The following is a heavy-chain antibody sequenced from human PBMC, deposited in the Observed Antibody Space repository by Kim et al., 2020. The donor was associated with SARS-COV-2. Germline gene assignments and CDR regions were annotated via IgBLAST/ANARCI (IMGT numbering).Heavy chain of an antibody. CDR1: GGTFSSYA. CDR2: IIPILGIE. CDR3: ARVDYGDYSHD. Sequence: SVKVSCKASGGTFSSYAISWVRQAPGQGLEWMGRIIPILGIENYAQKFQGRVTITADKSTSTAYMELSSLRSEDTAVYYCARVDYGDYSHDWGQGTLVTVSS. D-gene: IGHD4-17*01. J-gene: IGHJ4*02. V-gene: IGHV1-69*04.